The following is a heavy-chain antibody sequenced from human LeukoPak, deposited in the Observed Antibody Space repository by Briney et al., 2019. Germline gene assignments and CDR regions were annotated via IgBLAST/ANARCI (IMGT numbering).Heavy chain of an antibody. CDR2: ISWKGGRT. J-gene: IGHJ6*03. V-gene: IGHV3-20*04. Sequence: GGSLRLSCVASGFTFDDYGMSWVRQAPGKGLEWVSGISWKGGRTGYADSVKGRFTISRDNAKNSLYLQMNSLRAEDTAVYYCARDGYYDSSGYYRVGYYYYYMDVWGKGTTVTISS. CDR1: GFTFDDYG. D-gene: IGHD3-22*01. CDR3: ARDGYYDSSGYYRVGYYYYYMDV.